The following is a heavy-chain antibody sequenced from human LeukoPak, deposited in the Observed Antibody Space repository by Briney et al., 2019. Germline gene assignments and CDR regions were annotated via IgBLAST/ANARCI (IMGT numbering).Heavy chain of an antibody. Sequence: GGSLRLSCAASGFTFSSYVMSWVRQAPGKGPEWVSAISGSGGSTYYADSVKGRFTISRDNSKNTVYLQMSSLRAEDTAVYYCAKPPHYYDSTGYDYWGQGTLVTVSS. D-gene: IGHD3-22*01. V-gene: IGHV3-23*01. CDR3: AKPPHYYDSTGYDY. J-gene: IGHJ4*02. CDR2: ISGSGGST. CDR1: GFTFSSYV.